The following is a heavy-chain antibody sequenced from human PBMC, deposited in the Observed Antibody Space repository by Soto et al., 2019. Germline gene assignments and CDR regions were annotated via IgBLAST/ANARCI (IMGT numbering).Heavy chain of an antibody. CDR2: ISGSGDTA. V-gene: IGHV3-23*01. CDR3: AKARFDSRGTFFRVGFYDV. D-gene: IGHD3-22*01. CDR1: GFPFSAYV. J-gene: IGHJ4*02. Sequence: EVQLLESGGDLVQPGGSLRLSCAASGFPFSAYVMTWVRRAPGRGLEWISAISGSGDTAYYAESVKGRFTISRDNSRNTLYLKMNNLTVEDTAVYSCAKARFDSRGTFFRVGFYDVWGRGTLVTDST.